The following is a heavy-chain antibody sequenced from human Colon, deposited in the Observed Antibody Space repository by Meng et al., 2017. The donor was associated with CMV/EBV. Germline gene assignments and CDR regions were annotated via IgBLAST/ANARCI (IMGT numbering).Heavy chain of an antibody. Sequence: VHLLESAPGLMTLCQTLSLTCAISWDSVSSDSVACNWIRQSPSRGLEWMGRTYYRSQWYFDYEVSVIGRITINADTSKNEFALQLRSVTPDDTAVYYCARGWELGSWGQGTLVTVSS. J-gene: IGHJ4*02. CDR1: WDSVSSDSVA. CDR3: ARGWELGS. D-gene: IGHD1-26*01. CDR2: TYYRSQWYF. V-gene: IGHV6-1*01.